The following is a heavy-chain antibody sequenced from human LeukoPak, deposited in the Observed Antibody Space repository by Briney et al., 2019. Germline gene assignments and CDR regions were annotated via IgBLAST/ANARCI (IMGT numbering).Heavy chain of an antibody. Sequence: PGGSQRLSCAASGFTFSTYAMNWVRQAPGKGLEWVSGITHSSSSTYYGDSVKGRFTISRDNSKNTLYLQMNSLRVEDTAIYYCAKDRGSGWSGFFDYWGQGTLVTVAS. D-gene: IGHD6-19*01. J-gene: IGHJ4*02. CDR2: ITHSSSST. CDR3: AKDRGSGWSGFFDY. V-gene: IGHV3-23*01. CDR1: GFTFSTYA.